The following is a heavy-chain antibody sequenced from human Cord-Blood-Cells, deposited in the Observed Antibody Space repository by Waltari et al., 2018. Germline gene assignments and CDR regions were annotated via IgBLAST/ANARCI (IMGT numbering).Heavy chain of an antibody. J-gene: IGHJ4*02. V-gene: IGHV4-34*01. Sequence: QVQLQQWGAGLLKPSETLSLTCAVYGGSFSGYYWSWIRQPPGKGLEWIGEINQSGSTNYNPSLKSRVTISVDTSKNQFSLKLSSVTAADTAVYYCARNRVLWFGELSLDYWGQGTLVTVSS. CDR2: INQSGST. CDR3: ARNRVLWFGELSLDY. D-gene: IGHD3-10*01. CDR1: GGSFSGYY.